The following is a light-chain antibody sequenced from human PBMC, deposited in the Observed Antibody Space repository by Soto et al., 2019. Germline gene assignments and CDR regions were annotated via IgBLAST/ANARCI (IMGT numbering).Light chain of an antibody. CDR3: GTWDSSLSAGYV. J-gene: IGLJ6*01. CDR1: IRDVGAYHL. CDR2: EVR. V-gene: IGLV2-14*01. Sequence: QSVLTQPASVSGSPGQSITISCTGTIRDVGAYHLVSWYQQHPGEVPKLIIFEVRNRPSGIPDRFSGSKSGTSATLGITGLQTGDEADYYCGTWDSSLSAGYVFGTGTKLTVL.